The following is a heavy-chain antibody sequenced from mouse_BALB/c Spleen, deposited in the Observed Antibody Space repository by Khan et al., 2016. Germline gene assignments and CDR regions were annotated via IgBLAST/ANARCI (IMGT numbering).Heavy chain of an antibody. CDR3: TRGHFDY. J-gene: IGHJ2*01. Sequence: EVKLLESGPGLVKPSQSLSLTCSVTGYSITSGYYWNWIRQFPGNKLEWMGYISYDGSNNYNPSLKNRISITRDTSKNQFFLKLNSVTTEDTATYYCTRGHFDYWGQGTTLTVSS. CDR1: GYSITSGYY. CDR2: ISYDGSN. V-gene: IGHV3-6*02.